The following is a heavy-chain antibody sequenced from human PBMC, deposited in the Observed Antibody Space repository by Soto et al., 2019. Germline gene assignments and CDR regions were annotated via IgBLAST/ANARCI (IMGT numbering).Heavy chain of an antibody. V-gene: IGHV3-7*01. D-gene: IGHD2-15*01. CDR3: ATYRDWGGRSCHWSFDV. J-gene: IGHJ3*01. Sequence: EVQLVESGGDLVQPGGSLRLSCAASGFTFSNYWMYWVRQAPGKGLEWVANIQEDGREKNYVDSVKGRFTISRDNAKNSLYLQMNILRADDTAVYFCATYRDWGGRSCHWSFDVWGQGTTVTVSS. CDR1: GFTFSNYW. CDR2: IQEDGREK.